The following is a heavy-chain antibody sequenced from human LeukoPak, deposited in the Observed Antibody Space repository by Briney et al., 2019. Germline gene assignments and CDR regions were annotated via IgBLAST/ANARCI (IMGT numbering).Heavy chain of an antibody. Sequence: PGGSLRLSCAASGFTFSSYWMHWVRQAPGKGLVWVSRINSDGSSTSYADSVKGRFTISRDNARNTLYLQMNSLRAEDTAVYYCASGDPMWFGELFPFDYWGQGTLVTVSS. D-gene: IGHD3-10*01. CDR3: ASGDPMWFGELFPFDY. CDR2: INSDGSST. V-gene: IGHV3-74*01. J-gene: IGHJ4*02. CDR1: GFTFSSYW.